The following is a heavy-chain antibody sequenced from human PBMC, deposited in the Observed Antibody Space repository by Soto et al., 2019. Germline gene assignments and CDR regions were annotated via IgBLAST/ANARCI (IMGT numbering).Heavy chain of an antibody. J-gene: IGHJ5*02. Sequence: SVNVCCKASGGTFSSYGIGFLAQSPGQGLEWMGGIIPIFGTANYAQKFQGRVTITADESTTTAYMELRSLRSDDTAVYYCARVVPGAEAWFGPWGQGTLVTVSS. V-gene: IGHV1-69*13. CDR2: IIPIFGTA. D-gene: IGHD2-2*01. CDR1: GGTFSSYG. CDR3: ARVVPGAEAWFGP.